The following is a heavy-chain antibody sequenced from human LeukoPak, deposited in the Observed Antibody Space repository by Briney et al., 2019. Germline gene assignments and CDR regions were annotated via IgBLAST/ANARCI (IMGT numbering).Heavy chain of an antibody. CDR3: AKDRLRYCSSTSCRGGFDY. CDR1: GFTFSSYG. Sequence: PGGSLRLSCAASGFTFSSYGMHWDRQAPGKGLEWVAFIRYDGSNKYYADSVKGRFTISRDNSKNTLYLQMNSLRAEDTAVYYCAKDRLRYCSSTSCRGGFDYWGQGTLVTVSS. D-gene: IGHD2-2*01. V-gene: IGHV3-30*02. J-gene: IGHJ4*02. CDR2: IRYDGSNK.